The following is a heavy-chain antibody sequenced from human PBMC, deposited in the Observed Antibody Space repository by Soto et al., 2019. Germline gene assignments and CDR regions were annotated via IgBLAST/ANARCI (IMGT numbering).Heavy chain of an antibody. D-gene: IGHD3-22*01. CDR2: ISGSGGST. CDR3: AKDLMAWYDSSGYYDDY. J-gene: IGHJ4*02. CDR1: GFTFSSYA. V-gene: IGHV3-23*01. Sequence: GGSLRLSCAASGFTFSSYAMSWVRQAPGKGLEWVSAISGSGGSTYYADSVKGRFTISRDNSKNTLYLQMNSLRAEDTAVYYCAKDLMAWYDSSGYYDDYWGQGTLVTVSS.